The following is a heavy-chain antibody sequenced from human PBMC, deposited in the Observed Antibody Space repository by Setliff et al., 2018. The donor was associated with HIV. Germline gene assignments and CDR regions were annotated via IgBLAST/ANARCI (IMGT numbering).Heavy chain of an antibody. CDR1: EFTFSSYN. D-gene: IGHD3-22*01. V-gene: IGHV3-48*03. CDR3: ARDHRPYFYDKAWFDP. J-gene: IGHJ5*02. CDR2: ISSSGSSI. Sequence: LRLSCAASEFTFSSYNMNWVRQAPGKGLEWISYISSSGSSIYYADSVKGRFAISRDNAKNSLYLQMNSLRAEDTAVYYCARDHRPYFYDKAWFDPWGQGTLVTVSS.